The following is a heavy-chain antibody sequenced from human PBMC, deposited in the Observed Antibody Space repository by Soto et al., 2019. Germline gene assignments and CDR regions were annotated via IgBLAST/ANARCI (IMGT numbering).Heavy chain of an antibody. CDR3: ARDLAAAGRLYGMDV. Sequence: QVQLVQSGAEVKKPGASVKVSCKASGYTFTSYAMHWVRQAPGQRLEWMGWINAGNGNTKYSQKFQGRVTITRDTSASPAYMELSSLRSEDTAVYYCARDLAAAGRLYGMDVWGQGTTVTVSS. D-gene: IGHD6-13*01. CDR2: INAGNGNT. V-gene: IGHV1-3*01. CDR1: GYTFTSYA. J-gene: IGHJ6*02.